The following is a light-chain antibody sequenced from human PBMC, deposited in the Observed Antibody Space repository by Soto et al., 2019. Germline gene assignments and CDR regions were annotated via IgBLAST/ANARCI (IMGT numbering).Light chain of an antibody. CDR1: QTMYSN. J-gene: IGKJ1*01. V-gene: IGKV3-15*01. CDR3: QQYQNLWT. Sequence: IVMTQSQPNLSVSPGEIATLCCRAGQTMYSNVAGYQQRQGEPPRLLIYRASTSATGVPARFSGSGAGTEYTLPISGLQSEDFALNYCQQYQNLWTFGQGTKVDI. CDR2: RAS.